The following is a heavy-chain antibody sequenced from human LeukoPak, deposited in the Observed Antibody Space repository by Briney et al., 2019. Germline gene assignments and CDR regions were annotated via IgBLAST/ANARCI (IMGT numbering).Heavy chain of an antibody. Sequence: PGGSLRLSCEASGFTVSSSYMSWVRQAPGKGLEWVSVFYSGDSTYYADSVKGRFTISRDNSKNTLYLQMNSLRAEDTAVYYCMLPPWAAGGPWGQGTLVTVSS. CDR2: FYSGDST. CDR3: MLPPWAAGGP. J-gene: IGHJ5*02. CDR1: GFTVSSSY. D-gene: IGHD6-13*01. V-gene: IGHV3-53*01.